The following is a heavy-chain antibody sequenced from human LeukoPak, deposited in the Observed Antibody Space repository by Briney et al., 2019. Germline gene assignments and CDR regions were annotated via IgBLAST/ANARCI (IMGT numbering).Heavy chain of an antibody. J-gene: IGHJ4*02. V-gene: IGHV4-59*01. Sequence: SETLSLTCTVSGGSISSYYWSWIRQPPGKGLEGIGYIYYSGSTNYNPSLKSRVTISVDTSKNQFSLKLSSVTAADTAVYYCARGVGASFDYWGQGTLVTVSS. CDR3: ARGVGASFDY. CDR2: IYYSGST. CDR1: GGSISSYY. D-gene: IGHD1-26*01.